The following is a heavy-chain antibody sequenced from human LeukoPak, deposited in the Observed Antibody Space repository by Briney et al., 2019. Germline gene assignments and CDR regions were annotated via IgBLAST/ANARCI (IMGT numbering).Heavy chain of an antibody. CDR2: IYYSGST. V-gene: IGHV4-59*01. CDR1: GGSISSYY. J-gene: IGHJ4*02. D-gene: IGHD2-15*01. Sequence: PSETLSLTCTVPGGSISSYYWSWIRQPPGKGLEWIGYIYYSGSTNYNPSLKSRVTISVDTSKNQFSLKLSSVTAADPAVYYCARVRCSGGSCYSGFDYWGQGTLVTVSS. CDR3: ARVRCSGGSCYSGFDY.